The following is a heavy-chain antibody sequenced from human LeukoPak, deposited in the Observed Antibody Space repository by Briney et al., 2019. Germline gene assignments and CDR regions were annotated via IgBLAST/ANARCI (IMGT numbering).Heavy chain of an antibody. Sequence: SETQSLTCTVSGGSVSSGSYYWSWIRQPPGEGLEWIGYIYYSGSTNYNPSLKSRVTMSVDTSKNQFSLKLSSVTAADTAVYYCARVPGGGTAANWGQGTMVTVSS. CDR1: GGSVSSGSYY. CDR3: ARVPGGGTAAN. CDR2: IYYSGST. D-gene: IGHD1-7*01. J-gene: IGHJ3*01. V-gene: IGHV4-61*01.